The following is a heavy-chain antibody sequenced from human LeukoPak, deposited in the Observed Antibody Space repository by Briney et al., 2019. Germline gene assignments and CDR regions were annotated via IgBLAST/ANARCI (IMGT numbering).Heavy chain of an antibody. CDR1: GYSFTSYW. Sequence: GESLKISCKGSGYSFTSYWIGWVRQMPGKGLEWMGIIYPGDSDTRYSPSFQGQVTISADKSISTAYLQWSSLKASDTAMYYCARHRVEMATSYYFDYWGQGTLVTVSS. J-gene: IGHJ4*02. V-gene: IGHV5-51*01. CDR3: ARHRVEMATSYYFDY. CDR2: IYPGDSDT. D-gene: IGHD5-24*01.